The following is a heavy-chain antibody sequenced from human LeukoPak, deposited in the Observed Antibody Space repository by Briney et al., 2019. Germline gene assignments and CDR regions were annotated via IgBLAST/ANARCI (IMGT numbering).Heavy chain of an antibody. CDR3: ARHSSGWPNFDY. CDR2: IYYSGST. J-gene: IGHJ4*02. D-gene: IGHD6-19*01. V-gene: IGHV4-39*07. CDR1: GGSISSSSYY. Sequence: SETLSLTCTVSGGSISSSSYYWGWIRQPPGKGPEWIGSIYYSGSTYYNPSLKSRVTISVDTSKNQFSLKLSSVTAADTAVYYCARHSSGWPNFDYWGQGTLVTVSS.